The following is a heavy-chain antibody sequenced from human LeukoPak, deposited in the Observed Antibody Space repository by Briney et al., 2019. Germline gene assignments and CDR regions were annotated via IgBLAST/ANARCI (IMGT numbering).Heavy chain of an antibody. J-gene: IGHJ6*02. CDR2: IVPIFGTA. CDR3: ARDLITIFGVVIISYYYGMDV. Sequence: GASVKVSCKASGGTFSSNAISWVRQAPGQGLEWMGGIVPIFGTAKYAQKFQGRVTITADESTSTVYMELSRLRSEDTAVYYCARDLITIFGVVIISYYYGMDVWGQGTTVTVSS. CDR1: GGTFSSNA. V-gene: IGHV1-69*13. D-gene: IGHD3-3*01.